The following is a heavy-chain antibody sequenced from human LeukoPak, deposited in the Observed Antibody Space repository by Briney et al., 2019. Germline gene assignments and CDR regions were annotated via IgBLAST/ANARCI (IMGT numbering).Heavy chain of an antibody. V-gene: IGHV3-30-3*01. Sequence: GGSLRLSCAASGFTFSSYAMHWVRQAPGKGLEWVAVISYDGSNKYYADSVKGRFTISRDNSKNTLYLQMNSLRAEDTAVYYCARDRGIVVVVAVPLYYYYGMDVWGQGTTVTVSS. CDR3: ARDRGIVVVVAVPLYYYYGMDV. CDR1: GFTFSSYA. J-gene: IGHJ6*02. D-gene: IGHD2-15*01. CDR2: ISYDGSNK.